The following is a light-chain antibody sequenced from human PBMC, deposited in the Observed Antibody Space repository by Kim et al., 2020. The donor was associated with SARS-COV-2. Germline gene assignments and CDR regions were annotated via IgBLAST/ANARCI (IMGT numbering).Light chain of an antibody. J-gene: IGKJ2*01. CDR2: GAG. CDR3: QQYYNLYT. Sequence: GERDTGAGRARERMRTSGGGNQERAGNVHRQSINGAGTRAAGVPSRFTGRGYGTEFTLTINSLQSEDFAVYYCQQYYNLYTFGQGTKLEI. CDR1: ERMRTS. V-gene: IGKV3D-15*01.